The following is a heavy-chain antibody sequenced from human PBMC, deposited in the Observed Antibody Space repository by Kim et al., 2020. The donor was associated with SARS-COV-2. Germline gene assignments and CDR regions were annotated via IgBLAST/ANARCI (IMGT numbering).Heavy chain of an antibody. D-gene: IGHD3-10*01. CDR2: IYYSGST. J-gene: IGHJ5*02. Sequence: SETLCLTCTVSGGSISSYYWSWIRQPPGKGLEWIGYIYYSGSTNYNPSLKSRVTISVDTSKNQFSLKLSSVTAADTAVYYCAKGFGYDKVPHNWFDPWGQGTLVTVSS. CDR3: AKGFGYDKVPHNWFDP. CDR1: GGSISSYY. V-gene: IGHV4-59*01.